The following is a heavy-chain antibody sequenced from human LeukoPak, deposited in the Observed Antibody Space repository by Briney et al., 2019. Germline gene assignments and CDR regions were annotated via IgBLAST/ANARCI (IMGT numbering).Heavy chain of an antibody. J-gene: IGHJ4*02. CDR2: IYYSGIT. CDR1: GGSISSGNYY. V-gene: IGHV4-30-4*01. Sequence: NPSETLSLTCTVSGGSISSGNYYWSWIRQPPGKGLEWIGYIYYSGITYYNPSLKSRVTISVDTSKNQFSLKLSSVTAADTAVYYCARPRIGAVGDDYWGQGTLVTVSS. D-gene: IGHD1-26*01. CDR3: ARPRIGAVGDDY.